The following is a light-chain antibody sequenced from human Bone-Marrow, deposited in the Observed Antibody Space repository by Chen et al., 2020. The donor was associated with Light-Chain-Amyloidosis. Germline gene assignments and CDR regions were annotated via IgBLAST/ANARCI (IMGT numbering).Light chain of an antibody. CDR2: KDS. V-gene: IGLV3-25*03. CDR1: ALSKQY. Sequence: SYVLTQPPSVSVSPGQTTTITCSGDALSKQYGYWYQQKAGQAPVLVIYKDSERPSGIPERFSGSSSGTTVTLTIGGVQAEDEADYYCCSYAGRGKMFGGGTKLTVL. J-gene: IGLJ3*02. CDR3: CSYAGRGKM.